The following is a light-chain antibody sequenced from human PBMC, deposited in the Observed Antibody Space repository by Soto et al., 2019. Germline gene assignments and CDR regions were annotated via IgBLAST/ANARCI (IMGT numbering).Light chain of an antibody. CDR3: SSYTSSNTLV. J-gene: IGLJ2*01. V-gene: IGLV2-14*01. CDR1: SSDVGGYKY. CDR2: DVS. Sequence: QSALTQPASVSGSAGQSITISCTGTSSDVGGYKYVSWYQQHPGKAPKLMIYDVSNRPSGVSNRFSGSKSGNTASLTISGLQADDEADYYCSSYTSSNTLVFGGGTKLTVL.